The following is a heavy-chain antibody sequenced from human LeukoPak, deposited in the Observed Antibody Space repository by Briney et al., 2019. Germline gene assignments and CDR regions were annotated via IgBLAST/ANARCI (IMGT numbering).Heavy chain of an antibody. CDR3: TKDNRLRGRHFDY. D-gene: IGHD1-14*01. Sequence: PGGSLRLSCAASGFTFSNAWMSWVRQAPGKGLEWVGRIKSKTDGGTTDYAAPVKGRFTISRDDSKNTLYLQMNSLKTKDTAVYYCTKDNRLRGRHFDYWGQGTLVTVSS. J-gene: IGHJ4*02. CDR2: IKSKTDGGTT. V-gene: IGHV3-15*01. CDR1: GFTFSNAW.